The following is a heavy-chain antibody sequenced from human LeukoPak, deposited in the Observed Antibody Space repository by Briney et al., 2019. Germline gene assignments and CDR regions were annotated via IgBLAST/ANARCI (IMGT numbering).Heavy chain of an antibody. Sequence: GGSLRLSCAASGFIFSNYWMAWVRQAPGKGLEWVANIDQDGSEKYYVDSVKGRFTISRDNAKNSLYLQMDSLRAEDTAVYYCARDSQHLNFDHWGQGTLVTVSS. D-gene: IGHD3-3*02. CDR1: GFIFSNYW. V-gene: IGHV3-7*04. CDR2: IDQDGSEK. J-gene: IGHJ4*02. CDR3: ARDSQHLNFDH.